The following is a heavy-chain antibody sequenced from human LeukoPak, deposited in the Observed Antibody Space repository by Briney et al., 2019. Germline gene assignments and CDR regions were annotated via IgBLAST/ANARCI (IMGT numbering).Heavy chain of an antibody. Sequence: PSQTLSLTCAVSGGSISSIGYYWSWIRQHPGKGLEWIGYIYYSGSTYYNPSLKSRGTISVDTSKNQFSQKLRSVTAADTAVYYCARANYYDGGYLPVVYPSDYWGQGILVTVSS. D-gene: IGHD3-22*01. CDR2: IYYSGST. CDR1: GGSISSIGYY. V-gene: IGHV4-31*11. J-gene: IGHJ4*02. CDR3: ARANYYDGGYLPVVYPSDY.